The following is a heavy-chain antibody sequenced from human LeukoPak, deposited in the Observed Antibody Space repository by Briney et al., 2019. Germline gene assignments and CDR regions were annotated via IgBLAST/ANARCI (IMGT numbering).Heavy chain of an antibody. Sequence: GGSLRLSCAASGFTISSNYMNWVRQAPGKGLERVSVIFNSGDTYYADSVKGRFTISRDTSKNTLYLQMNSLRVDDTAVYYCARDPAPATGAFDIWGQGTMVIIS. CDR2: IFNSGDT. D-gene: IGHD1-1*01. CDR1: GFTISSNY. CDR3: ARDPAPATGAFDI. J-gene: IGHJ3*02. V-gene: IGHV3-53*01.